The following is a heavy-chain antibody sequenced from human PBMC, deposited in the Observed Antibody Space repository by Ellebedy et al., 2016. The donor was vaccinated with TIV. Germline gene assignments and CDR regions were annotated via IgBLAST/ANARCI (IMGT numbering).Heavy chain of an antibody. CDR2: ISDSSTYM. V-gene: IGHV3-21*03. CDR1: GFTFSSYR. D-gene: IGHD6-13*01. Sequence: PGGSLRLSCAASGFTFSSYRMNWVRQAPGKGLEWVSIISDSSTYMHYADSVKGRFTISRDNAKNALYMQMNNLRAEDTAVYYCARDGGYSSSWYEDAFDIWGQGTMVTVSS. J-gene: IGHJ3*02. CDR3: ARDGGYSSSWYEDAFDI.